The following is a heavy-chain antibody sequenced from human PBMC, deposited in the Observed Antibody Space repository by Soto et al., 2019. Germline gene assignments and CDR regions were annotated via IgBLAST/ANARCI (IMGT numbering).Heavy chain of an antibody. J-gene: IGHJ6*02. Sequence: ASVKVSCKASGYTFTGYYMHWVRQAPGQGLEWMGWINPNSGGTNYAQKFQGWVTMTRDTSISTAYMELSRLRSDDTAVYYCARDRRGPIFGVVTLSYYYFGMDVWGQGXTVTVYS. CDR3: ARDRRGPIFGVVTLSYYYFGMDV. CDR2: INPNSGGT. V-gene: IGHV1-2*04. CDR1: GYTFTGYY. D-gene: IGHD3-3*01.